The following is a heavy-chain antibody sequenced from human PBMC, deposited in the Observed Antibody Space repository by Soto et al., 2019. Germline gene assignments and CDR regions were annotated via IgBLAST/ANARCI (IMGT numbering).Heavy chain of an antibody. D-gene: IGHD3-9*01. J-gene: IGHJ4*02. CDR1: GFTFSSYW. CDR2: IKQDGSEK. V-gene: IGHV3-7*01. CDR3: AKYYDILTGYPPYDY. Sequence: GGSLRLSCAASGFTFSSYWMSWVRQAPGKGLEWVANIKQDGSEKYYVDSVKGRFTISRDNAKNSLYLQVNSLRAEDTAVYYCAKYYDILTGYPPYDYWGQGTLVTVSS.